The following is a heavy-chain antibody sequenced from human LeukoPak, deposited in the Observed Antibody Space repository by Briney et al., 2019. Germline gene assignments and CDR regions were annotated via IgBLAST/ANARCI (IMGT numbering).Heavy chain of an antibody. V-gene: IGHV4-34*01. D-gene: IGHD5-24*01. CDR1: GGSFSGYY. CDR3: ASRDGYNGAFDI. CDR2: INHSGST. Sequence: SETLSLTCAVYGGSFSGYYWSWIRQPPGKGLEWIGEINHSGSTNYNPSLKSRVTISVDTSKNQFSLKLSSVTAADTAVYYCASRDGYNGAFDIWGQGTMVTVSS. J-gene: IGHJ3*02.